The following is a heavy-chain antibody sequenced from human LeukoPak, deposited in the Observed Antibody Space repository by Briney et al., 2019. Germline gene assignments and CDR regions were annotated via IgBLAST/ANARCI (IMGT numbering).Heavy chain of an antibody. CDR2: ISASNGNT. D-gene: IGHD1-7*01. J-gene: IGHJ4*02. CDR1: GYTSTRYG. CDR3: ARDHSNWNYAPDF. Sequence: ASVKVSCKASGYTSTRYGISWVRQAPGQGLQWLGWISASNGNTNYAQKFRDRVTMSTDTSTGTAYLDVRSPTSDDTAVYYCARDHSNWNYAPDFWGQGTLVVVSS. V-gene: IGHV1-18*01.